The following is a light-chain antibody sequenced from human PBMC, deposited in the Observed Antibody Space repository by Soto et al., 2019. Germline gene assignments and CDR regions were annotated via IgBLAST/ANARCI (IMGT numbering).Light chain of an antibody. V-gene: IGLV2-14*01. Sequence: QSVLTQPASVSGSPGQSITISCTGTSSDVGYYDYVSWYQQHPGKAPKLLIYEVSNWPSGVSDRFSGSKSGNTASLTISGLQAEDEADNFCNSYTTTATRVFGTGTKVTVL. CDR1: SSDVGYYDY. J-gene: IGLJ1*01. CDR3: NSYTTTATRV. CDR2: EVS.